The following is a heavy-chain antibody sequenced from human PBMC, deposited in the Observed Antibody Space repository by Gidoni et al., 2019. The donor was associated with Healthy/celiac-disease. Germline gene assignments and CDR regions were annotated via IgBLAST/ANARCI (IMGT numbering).Heavy chain of an antibody. V-gene: IGHV1-2*04. CDR3: ARGGIAAAGLERYYYYYYGMDV. D-gene: IGHD6-13*01. CDR2: LNPNSGGT. CDR1: GYTFTGYY. Sequence: QVQLVQSGAEVKKPGASVKVSCKASGYTFTGYYMHWVRQAPGQGLEWMGWLNPNSGGTNYAQKFQGWVTMTRDTSISTAYMELSGLRSDDTAVYYCARGGIAAAGLERYYYYYYGMDVWGQGTTVTVSS. J-gene: IGHJ6*02.